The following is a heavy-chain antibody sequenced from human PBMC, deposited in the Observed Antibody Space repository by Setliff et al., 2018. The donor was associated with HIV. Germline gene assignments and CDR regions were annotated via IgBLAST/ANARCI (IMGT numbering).Heavy chain of an antibody. Sequence: SVKVSCKASGGTFSSYAISWVRQAPGQGLEWMGGIIPILGMANYAQKFQGRVTITADKSTSTAYMELSSLRSEDTAVYYCARAVSGWYARKPSFDYWGQGTLVTVSS. CDR1: GGTFSSYA. CDR2: IIPILGMA. V-gene: IGHV1-69*10. CDR3: ARAVSGWYARKPSFDY. D-gene: IGHD6-19*01. J-gene: IGHJ4*02.